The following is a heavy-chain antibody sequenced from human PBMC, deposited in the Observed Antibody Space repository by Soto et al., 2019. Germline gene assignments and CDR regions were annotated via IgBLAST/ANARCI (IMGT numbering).Heavy chain of an antibody. Sequence: VQLVQSGAEVKKPGSSVKVSCKASGGTFSSYAISWVRQAPGQGLEWMGGIIPIFGTANYAQKFQGRVTITADESTSTAYMELSSLRSEDTAVYYCARDVEDIVLMVYASDTYYYYGMDVWGQGTTVTVSS. CDR1: GGTFSSYA. CDR2: IIPIFGTA. CDR3: ARDVEDIVLMVYASDTYYYYGMDV. J-gene: IGHJ6*02. D-gene: IGHD2-8*01. V-gene: IGHV1-69*01.